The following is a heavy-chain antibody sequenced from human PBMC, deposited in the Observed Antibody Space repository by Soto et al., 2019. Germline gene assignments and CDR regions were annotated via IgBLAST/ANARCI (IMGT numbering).Heavy chain of an antibody. Sequence: QLQLQESGPGLVKPSETLSLTCTVSGGSISSSSYYWGWIRQPPGKGLEWIGSIYYSGSTYYNPSLKSRVTISVDTSKNQFSLKLSSVTAADTAVYYCARLASWRYYFDYWGQGTLVTVSS. V-gene: IGHV4-39*01. CDR2: IYYSGST. J-gene: IGHJ4*02. D-gene: IGHD2-2*01. CDR3: ARLASWRYYFDY. CDR1: GGSISSSSYY.